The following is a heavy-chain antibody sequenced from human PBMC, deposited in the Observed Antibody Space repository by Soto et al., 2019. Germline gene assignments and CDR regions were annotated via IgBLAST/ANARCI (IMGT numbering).Heavy chain of an antibody. V-gene: IGHV4-59*01. D-gene: IGHD6-19*01. J-gene: IGHJ6*02. CDR3: ARDLSGWGYYYGLDV. Sequence: ETLSLTCTVSGGSITSFYWGWIRQSPGKGLEWIAYFYHTGTTNYNPSLKSRVTISVDTSKNQFSLTLNSVTAADTAIYYCARDLSGWGYYYGLDVWGPGTTVTVSS. CDR2: FYHTGTT. CDR1: GGSITSFY.